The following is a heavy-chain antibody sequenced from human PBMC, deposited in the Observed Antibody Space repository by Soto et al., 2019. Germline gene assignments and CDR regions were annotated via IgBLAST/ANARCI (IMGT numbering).Heavy chain of an antibody. CDR1: GFTFSSYA. Sequence: PGGSLRLSCAASGFTFSSYAMHWVRQAPGKGLEWVAVMSYDGSNKYYADSVKGRFTISRDNSKNTLYLQMNSLRAEDTAVYYCARDRIPTGMDVWGQGTTVTVSS. CDR2: MSYDGSNK. CDR3: ARDRIPTGMDV. V-gene: IGHV3-30-3*01. J-gene: IGHJ6*02.